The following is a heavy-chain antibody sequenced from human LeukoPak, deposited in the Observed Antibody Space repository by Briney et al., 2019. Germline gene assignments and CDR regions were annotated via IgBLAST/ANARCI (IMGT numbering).Heavy chain of an antibody. V-gene: IGHV3-48*01. Sequence: GGSLRLSCAASGFTFSDSSMNWVRQAPGKGLEWVSYISGGSSTIHYADSVKGRFTISRDNAKNSLYLQMNSLRAEDTAVYYCARGLGRPFWYFDLWGRGTLVTVSS. CDR2: ISGGSSTI. J-gene: IGHJ2*01. CDR1: GFTFSDSS. CDR3: ARGLGRPFWYFDL. D-gene: IGHD7-27*01.